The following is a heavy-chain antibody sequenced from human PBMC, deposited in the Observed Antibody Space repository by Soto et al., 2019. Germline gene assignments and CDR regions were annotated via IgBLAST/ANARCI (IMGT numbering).Heavy chain of an antibody. CDR2: ISYDGSNK. D-gene: IGHD5-12*01. V-gene: IGHV3-30-3*01. CDR3: ARAGYSGYDLPFDY. CDR1: GFTFSSYA. Sequence: GGSLRLSCAASGFTFSSYAMHWVRQAPGKGLEWVAVISYDGSNKYYADSVKGRFTISRDNSKNTLYLQMNSLRAEDTAVYYCARAGYSGYDLPFDYWGQGTLVTVSS. J-gene: IGHJ4*02.